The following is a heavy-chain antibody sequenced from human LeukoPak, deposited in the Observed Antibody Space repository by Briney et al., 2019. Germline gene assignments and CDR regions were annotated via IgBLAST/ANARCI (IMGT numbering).Heavy chain of an antibody. J-gene: IGHJ5*02. V-gene: IGHV3-23*01. CDR2: ISGSGGST. CDR1: GFTFSSYA. Sequence: PGGSLRLSCAASGFTFSSYAMSWVRQAPGKGLEWVSAISGSGGSTYYADSVKGRFTISRDNSNNTLYLQMNSLRAEDTAVYFCAKEQMIVVLGWFDPWGQGTLVTVS. CDR3: AKEQMIVVLGWFDP. D-gene: IGHD3-22*01.